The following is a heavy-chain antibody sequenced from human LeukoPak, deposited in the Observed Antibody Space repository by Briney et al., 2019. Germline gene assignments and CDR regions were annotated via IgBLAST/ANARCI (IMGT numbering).Heavy chain of an antibody. Sequence: GGSLRLSCAASGFTFSNYWMHWVRHAPGKGLVWVSRIKGDGSHTIYADSVKGRFTISRDNAKNTLYLQMKNLRAEDTAVYYCVRDWDHFDFDSWGQGTLVTVSS. D-gene: IGHD3-9*01. CDR1: GFTFSNYW. J-gene: IGHJ5*01. CDR2: IKGDGSHT. CDR3: VRDWDHFDFDS. V-gene: IGHV3-74*01.